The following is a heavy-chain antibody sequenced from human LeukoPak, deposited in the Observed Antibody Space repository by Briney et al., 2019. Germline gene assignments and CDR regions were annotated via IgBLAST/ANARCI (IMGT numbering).Heavy chain of an antibody. J-gene: IGHJ6*02. CDR2: ISAYNGNT. CDR3: ARDVVHCSSTSCYRDYYYYGMDV. D-gene: IGHD2-2*01. Sequence: ASVKVSCKASGYTFTSYGISWVRQAPGQGLEWMGWISAYNGNTNYAQKPQGRVTMTTDTSTSTAYMELRSLRSDDTAVYYCARDVVHCSSTSCYRDYYYYGMDVWGQGTTVTVSS. CDR1: GYTFTSYG. V-gene: IGHV1-18*01.